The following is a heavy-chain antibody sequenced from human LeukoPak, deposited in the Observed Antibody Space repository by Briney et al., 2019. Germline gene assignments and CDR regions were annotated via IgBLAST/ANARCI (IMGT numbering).Heavy chain of an antibody. Sequence: GGSLRLSCAASGFTFSSSAMTWVRQAPGKGLEWVSSINGTGGSTYYADSVKGRFTISKDSSKNTLYLQMNSLRAEDTAIYYCANSGFGVVVPAALPWYFDLWGRGTLVTVSS. CDR1: GFTFSSSA. CDR3: ANSGFGVVVPAALPWYFDL. D-gene: IGHD2-2*01. CDR2: INGTGGST. J-gene: IGHJ2*01. V-gene: IGHV3-23*01.